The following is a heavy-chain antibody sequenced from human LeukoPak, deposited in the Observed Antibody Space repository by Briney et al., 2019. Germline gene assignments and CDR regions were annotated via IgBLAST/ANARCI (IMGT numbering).Heavy chain of an antibody. CDR1: GGSFSGYY. CDR3: ARELLDYDFWSGYYPKYYFDY. D-gene: IGHD3-3*01. V-gene: IGHV4-34*01. CDR2: INHSGST. J-gene: IGHJ4*02. Sequence: PPETLSLTCAVYGGSFSGYYWSWIRQPPGKGLEWIGEINHSGSTNYNPSLKSRVTISVDTSKNQFSLKLSSVTAADTAVYYCARELLDYDFWSGYYPKYYFDYWGQGTLVTVSS.